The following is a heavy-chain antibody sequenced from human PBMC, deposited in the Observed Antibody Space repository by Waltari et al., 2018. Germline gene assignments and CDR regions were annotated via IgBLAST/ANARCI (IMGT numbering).Heavy chain of an antibody. V-gene: IGHV1-69*01. CDR2: MIPICGTG. J-gene: IGHJ6*02. D-gene: IGHD6-6*01. CDR3: ARAAGSSSGGGYYYYGMDV. Sequence: QVQLVQSGAEVKKPGSSVKVSCKASGGTFSSYAISWVRQAPGQGLEWMGGMIPICGTGNYAQKFQCRVTITADESTSTAYMELGSLRSEDTAVYYCARAAGSSSGGGYYYYGMDVWGQGTTVTVSS. CDR1: GGTFSSYA.